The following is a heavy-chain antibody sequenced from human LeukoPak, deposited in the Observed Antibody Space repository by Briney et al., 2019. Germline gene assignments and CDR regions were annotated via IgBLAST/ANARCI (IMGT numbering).Heavy chain of an antibody. V-gene: IGHV3-53*01. CDR2: IYSGGST. J-gene: IGHJ5*02. Sequence: PGGSLRLSCAASGFTFSSYAMHWVRQAPGKGLEWVSVIYSGGSTYYADSVKGRFTISRDNSKNTLYLQMNSLRAEDTAVYYCARARDCSSTSCYRNWFDPWGQGTLVTVSS. CDR3: ARARDCSSTSCYRNWFDP. D-gene: IGHD2-2*01. CDR1: GFTFSSYA.